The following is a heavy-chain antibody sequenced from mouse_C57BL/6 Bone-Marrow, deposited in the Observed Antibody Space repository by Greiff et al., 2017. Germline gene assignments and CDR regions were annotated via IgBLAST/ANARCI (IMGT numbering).Heavy chain of an antibody. V-gene: IGHV1-55*01. CDR1: GYTFTSYW. J-gene: IGHJ2*01. CDR3: ERSGTLGRGFDY. CDR2: IYPTSGRT. D-gene: IGHD4-1*01. Sequence: QVQLKQPGAELVKPGASVKMSCKASGYTFTSYWITWVKQRPGQGLEWIGDIYPTSGRTNYNEKFKSKAILAVDTSSNTAYMQLSSLTSEDSAVFDCERSGTLGRGFDYWGQGTTLTVSS.